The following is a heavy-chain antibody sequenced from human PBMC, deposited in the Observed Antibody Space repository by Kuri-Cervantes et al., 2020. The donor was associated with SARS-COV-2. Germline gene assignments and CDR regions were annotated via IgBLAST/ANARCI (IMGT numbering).Heavy chain of an antibody. CDR2: IKEDGSAQ. CDR3: AKDRVATTPELFDL. J-gene: IGHJ2*01. D-gene: IGHD5-12*01. Sequence: GESLKISCRVSGFSFNNYWMSWVRQAPGKGLEWVANIKEDGSAQYYADSVKGRFSISRDNARNSLYLQMNSLRAEDTAVYYCAKDRVATTPELFDLWGRGTLVTVSS. V-gene: IGHV3-7*03. CDR1: GFSFNNYW.